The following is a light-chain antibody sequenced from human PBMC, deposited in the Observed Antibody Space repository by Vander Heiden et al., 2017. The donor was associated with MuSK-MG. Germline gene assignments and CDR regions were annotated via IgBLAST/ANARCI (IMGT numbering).Light chain of an antibody. Sequence: SPSSLSASVGDRVTITCRASQDISNYLAWYQQKPGKVPKLLIYDASTLQPGVPSRFSGSASGTDFTLTISSLQPEDVATYYCQKYNNAPRTFGQGTKVELK. CDR1: QDISNY. CDR3: QKYNNAPRT. CDR2: DAS. V-gene: IGKV1-27*01. J-gene: IGKJ1*01.